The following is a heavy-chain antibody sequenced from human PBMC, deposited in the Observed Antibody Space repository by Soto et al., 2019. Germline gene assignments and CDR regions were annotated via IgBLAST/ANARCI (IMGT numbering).Heavy chain of an antibody. CDR3: NPDSSGGEFDC. V-gene: IGHV3-23*01. J-gene: IGHJ4*02. CDR1: GFTFSSYG. Sequence: GGSLRLSCAASGFTFSSYGMHWVRQAPGKGLEWVSTISDSGSTRYADSVKGRFITSRDNSKNTLYLEMSTLRADDTAVYYCNPDSSGGEFDCWGQGPLVTVSS. D-gene: IGHD6-19*01. CDR2: ISDSGST.